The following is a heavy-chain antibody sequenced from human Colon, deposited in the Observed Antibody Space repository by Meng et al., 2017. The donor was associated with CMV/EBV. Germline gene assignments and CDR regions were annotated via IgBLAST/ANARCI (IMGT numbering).Heavy chain of an antibody. D-gene: IGHD2-15*01. CDR1: GFRFSDYG. Sequence: GESLKISCAASGFRFSDYGMHWVRQTPGKGLEWVAYIRHVVTTKYYSDSVRGRFTIFRDNSRNTVFLQMNSLRPDDAGVYYCAKDIGTWTPGYYFDYWGRGTLVTVSS. CDR2: IRHVVTTK. V-gene: IGHV3-30*02. J-gene: IGHJ4*02. CDR3: AKDIGTWTPGYYFDY.